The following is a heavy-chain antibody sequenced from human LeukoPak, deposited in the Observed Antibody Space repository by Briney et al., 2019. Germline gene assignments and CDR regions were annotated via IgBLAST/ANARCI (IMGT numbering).Heavy chain of an antibody. CDR2: IYHSGST. V-gene: IGHV4-30-2*01. D-gene: IGHD5-12*01. J-gene: IGHJ6*02. Sequence: SQTLSLTCAVSGGSISSGGYSWGWIRQPPGKGLEWIGYIYHSGSTYYNPSLKSRVTISVDRSKNQFSLKLSSVTAADTAVYYCARDRGYSGMYYYGMDVWGQGTTVTVSS. CDR1: GGSISSGGYS. CDR3: ARDRGYSGMYYYGMDV.